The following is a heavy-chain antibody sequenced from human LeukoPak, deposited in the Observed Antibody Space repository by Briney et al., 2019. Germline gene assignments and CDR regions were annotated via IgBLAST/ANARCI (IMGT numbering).Heavy chain of an antibody. Sequence: GGSLRLSCAASGFTFSSYWMHWVRQAPGKGLVWVSRINSDGSSTSYADSVKGRFTISRDNAKNTLYLQMNSLRAEDTAVYYCARFPTRYYDILTGTLDYWGQGTLVTVSS. CDR1: GFTFSSYW. CDR3: ARFPTRYYDILTGTLDY. D-gene: IGHD3-9*01. V-gene: IGHV3-74*01. J-gene: IGHJ4*02. CDR2: INSDGSST.